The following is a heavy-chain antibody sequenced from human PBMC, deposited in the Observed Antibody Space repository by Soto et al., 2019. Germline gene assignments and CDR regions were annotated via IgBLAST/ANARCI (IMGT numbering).Heavy chain of an antibody. D-gene: IGHD4-17*01. CDR1: GATFSRDT. J-gene: IGHJ4*02. Sequence: QVHLVQSGAEVTKPGSSVKVSCKASGATFSRDTFSWVRQAPGQGLEWVGRITPVLGVEIYAQRFQGRVTITADTSATTVYMELSSLTSEDTAMYVCARDHTGFDYWGQGTLVNVSS. CDR2: ITPVLGVE. CDR3: ARDHTGFDY. V-gene: IGHV1-69*08.